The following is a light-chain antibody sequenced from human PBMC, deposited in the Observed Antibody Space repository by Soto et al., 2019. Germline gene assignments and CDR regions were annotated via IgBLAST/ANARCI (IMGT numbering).Light chain of an antibody. Sequence: DIQLTQSPSTLSASVGDRVTITCRASQSIGSWLAWYQQTPGQAPKLLIYTASHLHSGVPSRFSGSGFGTELTLTISSLQPDDFATYYCQRSYIFPYTFGQGNKVEIK. CDR2: TAS. CDR1: QSIGSW. J-gene: IGKJ2*01. CDR3: QRSYIFPYT. V-gene: IGKV1-5*03.